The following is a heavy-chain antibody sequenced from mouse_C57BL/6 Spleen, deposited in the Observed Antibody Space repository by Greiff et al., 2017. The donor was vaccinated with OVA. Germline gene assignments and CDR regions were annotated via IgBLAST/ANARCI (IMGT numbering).Heavy chain of an antibody. Sequence: VQLQESGAELARPGASVKLSCKASGYTFTSYGISWVKQRTGQGLEWIGEIYPRSGNTYYNEKFKGKATLTADKSSSTAYMELRSLTSEDSAVYFCARVGGYSLFDYWGQGTTLTVSS. CDR1: GYTFTSYG. CDR3: ARVGGYSLFDY. D-gene: IGHD2-3*01. CDR2: IYPRSGNT. V-gene: IGHV1-81*01. J-gene: IGHJ2*01.